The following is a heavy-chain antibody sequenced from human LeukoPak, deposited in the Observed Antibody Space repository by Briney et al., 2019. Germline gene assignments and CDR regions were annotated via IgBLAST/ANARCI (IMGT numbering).Heavy chain of an antibody. J-gene: IGHJ4*02. CDR2: IHPSGST. Sequence: SETLSLTCTVSGDSSISGTYYWSWIRQPAGKGLEWIGRIHPSGSTNYNPSLKSRVTISVDTSKNQFSLNLGSVTAADTAVYYCARAVVWLPFDYWGQGTLVTVSS. CDR3: ARAVVWLPFDY. D-gene: IGHD2-15*01. V-gene: IGHV4-61*02. CDR1: GDSSISGTYY.